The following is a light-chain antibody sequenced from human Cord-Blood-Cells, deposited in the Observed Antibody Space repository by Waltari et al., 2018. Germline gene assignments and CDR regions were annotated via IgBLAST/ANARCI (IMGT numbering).Light chain of an antibody. CDR3: QQYDNLPYT. Sequence: DIQMTPSPSSLSVSVGDRVTITCQASQDISNYLNWYQQKPGKAPKLLIYDASNLETGVPSRFSGSGSWTDFTFTISSLQPEDIATYYCQQYDNLPYTFGQGTKLEIK. V-gene: IGKV1-33*01. CDR1: QDISNY. CDR2: DAS. J-gene: IGKJ2*01.